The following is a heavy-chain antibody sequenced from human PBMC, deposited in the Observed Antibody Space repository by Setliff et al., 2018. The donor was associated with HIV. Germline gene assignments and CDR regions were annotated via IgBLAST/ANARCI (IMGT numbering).Heavy chain of an antibody. V-gene: IGHV1-2*02. CDR2: VNPNSGDA. D-gene: IGHD3-10*01. CDR1: RYTFTGHY. J-gene: IGHJ6*02. Sequence: ASVKVSCKASRYTFTGHYLHWVRQAPGQGLEWLGWVNPNSGDAIYAQNFQGRVTMTRDTSINAAYMELRGLRSDDTAVYYCARNFGLSPSGKYYYYYGMDIWGQGTTVTVS. CDR3: ARNFGLSPSGKYYYYYGMDI.